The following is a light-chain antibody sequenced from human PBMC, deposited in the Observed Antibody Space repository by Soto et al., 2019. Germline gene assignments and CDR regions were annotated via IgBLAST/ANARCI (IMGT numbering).Light chain of an antibody. V-gene: IGLV1-40*01. CDR3: ASYRSNSDLGV. J-gene: IGLJ1*01. CDR2: GNN. CDR1: SSNIGADYD. Sequence: QSVLTQPPSVSGAPGQRVTISCTGSSSNIGADYDVHWYQQRPGTAPKLLIFGNNNRPSGVPDRFSGSKSGTSASLAITGLQAEDEGDYYCASYRSNSDLGVFGTGTKV.